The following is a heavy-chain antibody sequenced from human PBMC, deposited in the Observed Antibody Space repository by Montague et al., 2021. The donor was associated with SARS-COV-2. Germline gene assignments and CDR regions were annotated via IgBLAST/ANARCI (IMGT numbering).Heavy chain of an antibody. V-gene: IGHV4-34*01. CDR2: INHSGST. CDR1: GGSFSGYY. J-gene: IGHJ4*02. Sequence: SETLSLTCVVYGGSFSGYYWSWIRQPPRKGLEWIGEINHSGSTNYNPSLKSRVTISVDTSKKRFSLRLNSVTAADTAVYYCARGGGYSYGALDYWGQGTLVTVSS. CDR3: ARGGGYSYGALDY. D-gene: IGHD5-18*01.